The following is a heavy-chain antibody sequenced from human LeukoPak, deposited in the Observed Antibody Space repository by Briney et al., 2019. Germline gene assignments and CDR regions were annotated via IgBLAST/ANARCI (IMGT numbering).Heavy chain of an antibody. V-gene: IGHV1-46*01. CDR2: INPSGGST. CDR3: ASGVVTHYYYYGMDV. J-gene: IGHJ6*02. CDR1: GYTFTSYY. D-gene: IGHD3-3*01. Sequence: ASVKVSCKASGYTFTSYYMHWVRQAPGQGLEWMGIINPSGGSTSYAQKFQGRVTMTRDTSTGTVYMELSSLRSEDTAVYYCASGVVTHYYYYGMDVWGQGTTVTVSS.